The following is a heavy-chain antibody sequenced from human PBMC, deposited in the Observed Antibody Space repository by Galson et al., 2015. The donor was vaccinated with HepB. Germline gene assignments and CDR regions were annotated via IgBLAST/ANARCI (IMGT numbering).Heavy chain of an antibody. D-gene: IGHD1-26*01. CDR2: ISASGGTT. V-gene: IGHV3-23*01. CDR1: GFTFSSYA. Sequence: SLRLSCAASGFTFSSYAMNWVRRAPGKGLEWVSFISASGGTTYYADSVKGRFTISRDSSKNTLYLQMNNLRADDTALYYCAKAGGAGSGNHYLDFWGQGTLVTISS. CDR3: AKAGGAGSGNHYLDF. J-gene: IGHJ4*02.